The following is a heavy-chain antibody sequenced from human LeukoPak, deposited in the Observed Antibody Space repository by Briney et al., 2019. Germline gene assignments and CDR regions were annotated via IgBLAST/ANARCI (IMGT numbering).Heavy chain of an antibody. J-gene: IGHJ5*02. V-gene: IGHV1-69*05. CDR1: GGTFSSYA. D-gene: IGHD3-3*01. CDR3: ARGRGITMPFDP. CDR2: IIPIFGTA. Sequence: ASVKVSCKASGGTFSSYAISWVRQAPGQGLEWMGGIIPIFGTANCAQKFQGRVTITTDESTSTAYMELSSLRSEDTAVYYCARGRGITMPFDPWGQGTLVTVSS.